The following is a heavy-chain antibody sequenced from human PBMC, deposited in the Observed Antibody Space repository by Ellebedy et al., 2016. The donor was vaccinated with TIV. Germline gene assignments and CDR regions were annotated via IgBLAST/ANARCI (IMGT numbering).Heavy chain of an antibody. J-gene: IGHJ4*02. Sequence: GESLKISCAASGFTFMNYAMTWVRQAPGQGLGWVSVITGSGGKTYYADSVKGRFTISRDNAKNSLYLQMNSLRADDTAVYYCARSPYTGYSDLGFDYWGQGSLVTVSS. CDR3: ARSPYTGYSDLGFDY. CDR1: GFTFMNYA. D-gene: IGHD2-2*02. CDR2: ITGSGGKT. V-gene: IGHV3-23*01.